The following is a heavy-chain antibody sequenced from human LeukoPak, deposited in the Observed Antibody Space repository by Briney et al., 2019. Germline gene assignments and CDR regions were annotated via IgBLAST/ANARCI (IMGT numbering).Heavy chain of an antibody. CDR1: GGTFSSYA. CDR3: ARSLGIVGATPFDY. CDR2: IIPILGIA. V-gene: IGHV1-69*04. J-gene: IGHJ4*02. Sequence: GASVKVSCKASGGTFSSYAISWVRQAPGQGLEWMGRIIPILGIANYAQKFQGRVTITADKSTSTAYMGLSSLRSEDTAVYYCARSLGIVGATPFDYWGQGTLVTVSS. D-gene: IGHD1-26*01.